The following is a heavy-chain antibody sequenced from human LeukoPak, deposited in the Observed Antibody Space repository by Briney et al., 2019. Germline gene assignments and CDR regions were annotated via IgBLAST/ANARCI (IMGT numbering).Heavy chain of an antibody. J-gene: IGHJ4*02. D-gene: IGHD6-13*01. Sequence: GGSLRLSCAASGFTFTSYWMSWVRQAPGKGLEWVANIKQDGSEKHYVDSVKGRFTISRDNTKNSLYLQMNSLRADDTAVYYCARHGDSSSWYWSADYWGQGTLVTVSS. CDR1: GFTFTSYW. CDR3: ARHGDSSSWYWSADY. CDR2: IKQDGSEK. V-gene: IGHV3-7*01.